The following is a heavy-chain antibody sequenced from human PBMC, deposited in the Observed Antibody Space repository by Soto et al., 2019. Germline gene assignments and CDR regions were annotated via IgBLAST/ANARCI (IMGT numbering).Heavy chain of an antibody. CDR3: ARDGGNPSLLGYFDY. Sequence: LSLTCAVSGYSTSSGYYWGWIRQPPGKGLEWIGSIYHSGSTYYNPSLKSRVTISVDTSKNQFSLKLSSVTAADTAVYYCARDGGNPSLLGYFDYWGQGTLVTVSS. D-gene: IGHD3-16*01. CDR2: IYHSGST. CDR1: GYSTSSGYY. V-gene: IGHV4-38-2*02. J-gene: IGHJ4*02.